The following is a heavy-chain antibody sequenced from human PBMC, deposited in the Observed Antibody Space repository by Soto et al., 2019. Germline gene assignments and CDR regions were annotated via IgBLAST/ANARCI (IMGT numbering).Heavy chain of an antibody. V-gene: IGHV3-33*01. D-gene: IGHD2-8*01. CDR3: ARTGLQIVQATSSYYALDV. CDR1: GFTFDSFG. Sequence: QVQLVESGGAVVQPGTSLRLSCEASGFTFDSFGMHWVRQAPGKGLEWVAIIWHDGTKKYYVDSVKGRFTISRDNSKDTLYLQMNNLRAEDTAVYYCARTGLQIVQATSSYYALDVWGQGTTVTVSS. CDR2: IWHDGTKK. J-gene: IGHJ6*02.